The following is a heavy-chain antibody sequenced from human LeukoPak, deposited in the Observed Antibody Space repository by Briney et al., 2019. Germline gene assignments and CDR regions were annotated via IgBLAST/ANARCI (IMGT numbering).Heavy chain of an antibody. CDR2: IYYSGST. D-gene: IGHD3-22*01. J-gene: IGHJ3*02. V-gene: IGHV4-59*01. Sequence: SETLSLTCVVYGGSFSGYYWSWIRQPPGKGLEWIGYIYYSGSTNYNPSLKSRVTISVDTSKNQFSLKLSSVTAADTAVYYCARDQGYYYDSSGSLDAFDIWGQGTMVTVSS. CDR3: ARDQGYYYDSSGSLDAFDI. CDR1: GGSFSGYY.